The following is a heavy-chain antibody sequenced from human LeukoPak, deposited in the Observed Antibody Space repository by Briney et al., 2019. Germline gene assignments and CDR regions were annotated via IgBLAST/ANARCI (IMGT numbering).Heavy chain of an antibody. V-gene: IGHV4-61*01. CDR3: ARDQGRHTAMIYYYGMDV. J-gene: IGHJ6*02. CDR1: GGSVSSGSYY. CDR2: IYYSGST. D-gene: IGHD5-18*01. Sequence: SETLSLTCTVSGGSVSSGSYYWSWIRQPPGKGLEWIVYIYYSGSTNYNPSLKSRVTISVDTSKNQFSLKLSSVTAADTAVYYCARDQGRHTAMIYYYGMDVWGQGTTVTVSS.